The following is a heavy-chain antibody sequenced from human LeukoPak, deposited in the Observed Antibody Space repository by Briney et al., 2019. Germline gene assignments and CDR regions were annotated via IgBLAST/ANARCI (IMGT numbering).Heavy chain of an antibody. Sequence: ASVKVSCKASGYTFTGYYMHWVRQAPGQGLEWMGWINPNSGGTNYAQKFQGRVTMTRDTSISTAYMELSRLRSDDTAVYYCARSTPYGDYYFDYWGQGTLVTVSS. CDR1: GYTFTGYY. D-gene: IGHD4-17*01. CDR3: ARSTPYGDYYFDY. V-gene: IGHV1-2*02. J-gene: IGHJ4*02. CDR2: INPNSGGT.